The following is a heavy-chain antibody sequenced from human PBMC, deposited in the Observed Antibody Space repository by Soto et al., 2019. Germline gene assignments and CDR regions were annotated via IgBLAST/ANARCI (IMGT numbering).Heavy chain of an antibody. Sequence: PGGSLRLSCAASGFTFRTYAXHWVRQAPGKGLEWVAVIWYDGSNKYYADSVKGRFTNSRDNSNNTLYLQMNSLRAEDTAVYYCARSLGYCSSTSCPDYYYYGMDVWGQGTTVTVSS. V-gene: IGHV3-33*01. CDR1: GFTFRTYA. J-gene: IGHJ6*02. D-gene: IGHD2-2*01. CDR2: IWYDGSNK. CDR3: ARSLGYCSSTSCPDYYYYGMDV.